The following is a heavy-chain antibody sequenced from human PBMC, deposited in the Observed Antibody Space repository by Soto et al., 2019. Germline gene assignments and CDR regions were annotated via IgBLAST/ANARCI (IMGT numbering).Heavy chain of an antibody. CDR1: GFTLSNYW. J-gene: IGHJ6*02. V-gene: IGHV3-7*01. CDR2: INQNGRDK. D-gene: IGHD6-13*01. CDR3: AREPTTAVVNYGMDV. Sequence: EVQLVESGGGLVQPGGSLRLSCAASGFTLSNYWMSWVRQAPGKGLEWVANINQNGRDKYYVDSVKGRFTISRDNDKELLYLQMNGLRDEDTAVYYCAREPTTAVVNYGMDVWGQGTTVTVSS.